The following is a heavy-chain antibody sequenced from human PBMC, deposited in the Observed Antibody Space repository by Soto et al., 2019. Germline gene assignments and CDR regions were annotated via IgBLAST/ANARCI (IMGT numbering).Heavy chain of an antibody. CDR1: GGSFSGYY. V-gene: IGHV4-59*01. J-gene: IGHJ4*02. CDR3: AAPPRY. CDR2: IYDSGST. Sequence: SETLSLTCAVYGGSFSGYYWSWIRQPPGKGLEWIGHIYDSGSTNYNPSLKSRVTISVDTSKNQFSLKLTSVTAADTAVYYCAAPPRYWGQGTLVTVSS.